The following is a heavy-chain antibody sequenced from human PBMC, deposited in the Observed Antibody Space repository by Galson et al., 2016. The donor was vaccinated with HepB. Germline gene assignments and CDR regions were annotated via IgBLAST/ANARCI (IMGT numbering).Heavy chain of an antibody. CDR1: GFTFSSYW. D-gene: IGHD5-12*01. J-gene: IGHJ3*02. CDR3: ARDLTPSFDSGTYYDAFDI. V-gene: IGHV3-7*01. Sequence: SLRLSCAASGFTFSSYWMTWVRQTPGQGLEWVANIRRDATQKNYVDSVKGRFTISRDNAKNSLFLQMNSLRDEDTAVYYCARDLTPSFDSGTYYDAFDIWGQGTMVTVSS. CDR2: IRRDATQK.